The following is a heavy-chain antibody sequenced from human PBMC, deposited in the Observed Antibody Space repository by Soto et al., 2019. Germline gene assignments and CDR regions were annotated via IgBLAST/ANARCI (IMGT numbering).Heavy chain of an antibody. CDR1: GFSVTNNY. D-gene: IGHD2-2*01. CDR3: ARGRGSTGYLGREHYFDY. J-gene: IGHJ4*02. V-gene: IGHV3-66*01. Sequence: EVQVVESGGGLVQPGGFLRLSCAASGFSVTNNYMNWVRQAPGKGLEWVSIIDIGGNTYYADSVKDRFTISRDNSRNTLYLHMDGLRAEDTAVYYCARGRGSTGYLGREHYFDYWGQGTLVTVSP. CDR2: IDIGGNT.